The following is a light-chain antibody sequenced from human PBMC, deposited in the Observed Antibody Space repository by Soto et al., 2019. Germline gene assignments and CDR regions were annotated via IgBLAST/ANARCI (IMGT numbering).Light chain of an antibody. CDR1: QSVGSSY. CDR2: GAS. J-gene: IGKJ4*01. Sequence: EIVLTQSPGTLSLSPGERATLSCRASQSVGSSYLAWYQQKPGQAPRVLVYGASSRATGIPDRFSGSGSGTDFTLTISRLEPEDFAVYYCQQRSNWRVTFGGGTKVEIK. CDR3: QQRSNWRVT. V-gene: IGKV3D-20*02.